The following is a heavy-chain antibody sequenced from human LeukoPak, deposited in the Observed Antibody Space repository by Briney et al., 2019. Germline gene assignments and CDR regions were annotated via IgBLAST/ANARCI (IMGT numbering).Heavy chain of an antibody. Sequence: SETLSLTCAVYGGSFSGYYWSWIRQPPGKGLEWIGEINHSGSTNYNPSLKSRVTISVDTSKNQFSLKLSSVTVADTAVYYCARGRPSSAYYYDSSGYYYAYWGQGTLVTVSS. J-gene: IGHJ4*02. CDR2: INHSGST. CDR3: ARGRPSSAYYYDSSGYYYAY. CDR1: GGSFSGYY. V-gene: IGHV4-34*01. D-gene: IGHD3-22*01.